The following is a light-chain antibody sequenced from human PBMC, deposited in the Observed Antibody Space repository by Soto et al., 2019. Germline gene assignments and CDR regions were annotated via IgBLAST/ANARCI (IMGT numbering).Light chain of an antibody. J-gene: IGKJ1*01. CDR1: HTISSW. CDR2: KSP. V-gene: IGKV1-5*03. Sequence: IQLTQSPSNIASPVCGSGTSTCRASHTISSWLAWYQQKPGKAPKLLIYKSPNLQSGVPSMFSGSGSGTEFTLTISSLQPDDFATYYCQHYNSYSETFGPGTKVDIK. CDR3: QHYNSYSET.